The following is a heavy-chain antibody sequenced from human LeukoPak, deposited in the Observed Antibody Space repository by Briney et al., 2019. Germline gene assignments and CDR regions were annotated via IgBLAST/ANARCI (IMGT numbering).Heavy chain of an antibody. D-gene: IGHD4-11*01. V-gene: IGHV3-15*01. J-gene: IGHJ5*02. Sequence: GGSLRLSCSASEFTLRDAWMNCVRQAPGKGLEWVARIKSKTDGGTTDYAAPVKGRFTISRDDSKNTLYLQMDNLRTEDTAVYYCTKGSGPRNYVGFDPWGQGTLVAVSS. CDR1: EFTLRDAW. CDR2: IKSKTDGGTT. CDR3: TKGSGPRNYVGFDP.